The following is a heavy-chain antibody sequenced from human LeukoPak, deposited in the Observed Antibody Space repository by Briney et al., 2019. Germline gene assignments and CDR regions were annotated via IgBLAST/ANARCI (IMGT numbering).Heavy chain of an antibody. V-gene: IGHV3-23*01. CDR2: ISGSGGST. D-gene: IGHD2-15*01. CDR3: AARDVVAATLDY. Sequence: GGSLRLSSAASGFTFSSYAMSWVRQAPGKGLEWVSAISGSGGSTYYADSVKGRFTISRDNSKNTLHLQMNSLRAEDTAVYYCAARDVVAATLDYWGQGTLVTVSS. CDR1: GFTFSSYA. J-gene: IGHJ4*02.